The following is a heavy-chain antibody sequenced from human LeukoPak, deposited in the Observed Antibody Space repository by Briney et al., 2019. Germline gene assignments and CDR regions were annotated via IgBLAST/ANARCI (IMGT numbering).Heavy chain of an antibody. D-gene: IGHD1-26*01. CDR1: KFTFSNYA. CDR3: AKDVGATRGYYFDY. Sequence: HTGGSLRLSCAASKFTFSNYAMSWVRQAPGKGLEWVSAISNSGGNTYYADSVKGRLTISRDNSKNTLYLQMNSLRAEDTAVYYCAKDVGATRGYYFDYWGQGTLVTVSS. J-gene: IGHJ4*02. V-gene: IGHV3-23*01. CDR2: ISNSGGNT.